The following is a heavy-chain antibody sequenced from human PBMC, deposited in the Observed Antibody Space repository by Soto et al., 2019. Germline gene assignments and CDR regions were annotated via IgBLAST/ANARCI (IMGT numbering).Heavy chain of an antibody. Sequence: SETLSLTCTVSGGSISSSRCHWGWIRQPPGKGLEWIASIKYSGTTFYNPSLKSRVTLSVDTSKNQFALKLSSVTAADTAVYYCARDRGTGTTQGVNYFDYWGQGTLVTVS. CDR2: IKYSGTT. J-gene: IGHJ4*02. D-gene: IGHD1-7*01. V-gene: IGHV4-39*06. CDR1: GGSISSSRCH. CDR3: ARDRGTGTTQGVNYFDY.